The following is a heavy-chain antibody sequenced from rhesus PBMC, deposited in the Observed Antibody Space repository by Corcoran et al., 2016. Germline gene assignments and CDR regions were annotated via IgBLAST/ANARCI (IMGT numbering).Heavy chain of an antibody. J-gene: IGHJ6*01. CDR2: IDGNIADT. CDR3: AGDLRCSGTYCYADGLDS. V-gene: IGHV4-81*01. D-gene: IGHD2-27*01. Sequence: QVQLQESGPGLVKPSETLSLTCAVSGGSISGYYWSWTRQPPGKRLEWIGNIDGNIADTNYHPPPKRRVTISKNTSKNRVSLKLSSVTAADPAVYYCAGDLRCSGTYCYADGLDSWGQGVVVTVSS. CDR1: GGSISGYY.